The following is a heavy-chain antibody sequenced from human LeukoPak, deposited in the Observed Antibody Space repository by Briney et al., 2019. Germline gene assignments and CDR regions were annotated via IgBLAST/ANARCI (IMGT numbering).Heavy chain of an antibody. J-gene: IGHJ6*04. D-gene: IGHD3-10*01. CDR2: IYYSRSI. CDR1: GRSLSSVGYY. Sequence: SESLSLASPVSGRSLSSVGYYWSWIREHPGKGLDGFGYIYYSRSIYYNPSLKSRVTKSVETSKNQFSLKLSAVTAADTAVYYCARYGSGSFPYYYGMDVWGKGTTVTVSS. V-gene: IGHV4-31*03. CDR3: ARYGSGSFPYYYGMDV.